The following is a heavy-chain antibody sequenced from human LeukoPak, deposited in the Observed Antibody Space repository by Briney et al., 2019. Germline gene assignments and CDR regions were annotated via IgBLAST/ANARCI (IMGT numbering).Heavy chain of an antibody. CDR3: ARGSKMYSSSPVDY. V-gene: IGHV4-34*01. D-gene: IGHD6-13*01. CDR2: INHSGST. CDR1: GGSFSGYY. J-gene: IGHJ4*02. Sequence: SETLSLTCAVYGGSFSGYYWSWIRQPPGKGLEWIGEINHSGSTNYNPSLKSRVTISVDTSKNQLSLKLSSVTAADTAVYYCARGSKMYSSSPVDYWGQGTLVTVSS.